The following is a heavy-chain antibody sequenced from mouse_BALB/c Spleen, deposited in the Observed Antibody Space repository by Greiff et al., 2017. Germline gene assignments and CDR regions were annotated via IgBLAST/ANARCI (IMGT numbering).Heavy chain of an antibody. V-gene: IGHV2-9*02. Sequence: VQLKESGPGLVAPSQSLSITCTVSGFSLTSYGVHWVRQPPGKGLEWLGVIWAGGSTNYNSALMSRLSISKDNSKSQVFLKMNSLQTDDTAMYYCARDNYDEEWFAYWGQGTLVTVSA. CDR2: IWAGGST. D-gene: IGHD2-4*01. J-gene: IGHJ3*01. CDR1: GFSLTSYG. CDR3: ARDNYDEEWFAY.